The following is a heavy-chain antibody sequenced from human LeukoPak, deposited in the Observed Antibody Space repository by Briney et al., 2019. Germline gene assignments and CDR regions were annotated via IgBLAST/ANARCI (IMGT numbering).Heavy chain of an antibody. D-gene: IGHD6-6*01. CDR3: ARESGSSRFFDY. CDR2: VYNDGSTT. J-gene: IGHJ4*02. CDR1: GFTFSSHW. V-gene: IGHV3-74*01. Sequence: GGSLRLSCAASGFTFSSHWMHRVRQAPGEGLVWVSRVYNDGSTTNYADSVKGRFTISRDNAKNTLYLQMNSLRAEDMAVYYCARESGSSRFFDYWGQGTLVTVSS.